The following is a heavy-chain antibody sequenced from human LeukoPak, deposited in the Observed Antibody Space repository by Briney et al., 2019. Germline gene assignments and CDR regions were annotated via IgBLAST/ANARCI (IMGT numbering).Heavy chain of an antibody. V-gene: IGHV4-59*01. CDR2: IYHGGST. J-gene: IGHJ4*02. D-gene: IGHD5-12*01. CDR3: ATLRGGYEFDY. Sequence: SETLSLTCSVSGDSISNYYWSWIRQPPGKGLEWIGYIYHGGSTNYNPSFTSRVTISLETSKNQFSLQLNSVTAADTAVYYCATLRGGYEFDYWGQGTLVTVSS. CDR1: GDSISNYY.